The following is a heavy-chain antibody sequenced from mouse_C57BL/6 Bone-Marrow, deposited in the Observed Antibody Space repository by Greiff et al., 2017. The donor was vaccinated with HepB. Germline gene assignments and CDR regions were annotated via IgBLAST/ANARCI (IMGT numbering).Heavy chain of an antibody. Sequence: EVQLQQSGAELVRPGASVKLSCTASGFNIKDDYMHWVKQRPEQGLEWIGWIDPENGDTEYASKFQGKATITADTSSNTAYLQLSSLTSEDTAVYYCTTSRDGYSFDYWGQGTTLTVSS. D-gene: IGHD2-3*01. CDR1: GFNIKDDY. CDR2: IDPENGDT. CDR3: TTSRDGYSFDY. V-gene: IGHV14-4*01. J-gene: IGHJ2*01.